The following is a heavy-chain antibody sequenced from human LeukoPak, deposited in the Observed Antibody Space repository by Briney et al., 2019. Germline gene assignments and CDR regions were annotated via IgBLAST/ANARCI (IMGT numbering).Heavy chain of an antibody. Sequence: PSETLSLTCAVYGGSFSGYYWSWIRQPPGKGLEWIGEINHSGSTNYNPSLKSRVTISVDTSKNQFSLKLTSVDAADTAVYYCASGEMATTPTFDYWGQGPLVPVSS. V-gene: IGHV4-34*01. CDR3: ASGEMATTPTFDY. CDR1: GGSFSGYY. CDR2: INHSGST. J-gene: IGHJ4*02. D-gene: IGHD5-24*01.